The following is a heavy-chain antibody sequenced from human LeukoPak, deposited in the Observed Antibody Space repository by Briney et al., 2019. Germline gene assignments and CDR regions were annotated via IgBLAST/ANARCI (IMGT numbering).Heavy chain of an antibody. Sequence: GGSLRLSCAASGFAFSSYWLSWVRQAPGKGLEWVANIKQDGSEIYYVDSVKGRFTISRDNAKNSLYLHMDSLRAEDTAVYYCARDQIGYSGIYFYYYHMDVWGKGTTVTVSS. CDR2: IKQDGSEI. CDR3: ARDQIGYSGIYFYYYHMDV. V-gene: IGHV3-7*01. CDR1: GFAFSSYW. D-gene: IGHD5-12*01. J-gene: IGHJ6*03.